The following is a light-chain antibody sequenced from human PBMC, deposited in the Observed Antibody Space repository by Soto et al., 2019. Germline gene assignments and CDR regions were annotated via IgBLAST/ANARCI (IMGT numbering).Light chain of an antibody. CDR1: SSDVGGYNY. CDR3: SSYAGSSNV. CDR2: EVS. V-gene: IGLV2-8*01. J-gene: IGLJ1*01. Sequence: QSVLTQPPSASGSPGQSVAISCTGTSSDVGGYNYVSWYQQHPGKAPKLMIYEVSKRPSGVPDRFYGSKSGNTASLTVSGLQAEDEADYYCSSYAGSSNVFGTGTKVTVL.